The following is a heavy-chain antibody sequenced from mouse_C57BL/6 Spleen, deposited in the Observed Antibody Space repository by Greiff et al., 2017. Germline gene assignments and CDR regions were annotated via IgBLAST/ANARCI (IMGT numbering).Heavy chain of an antibody. CDR1: GYTFTSYW. Sequence: QVQLKQSGAELAKPGASVKLSCKASGYTFTSYWMHWVKQRPGPGLEWIGYINPSSGYTKYNQKFKDKATLTADNASSTAYMQLSSLTYEYSAVYYCARAAQATSHYYAMDYWGQGTSVTVSS. D-gene: IGHD3-2*02. V-gene: IGHV1-7*01. J-gene: IGHJ4*01. CDR3: ARAAQATSHYYAMDY. CDR2: INPSSGYT.